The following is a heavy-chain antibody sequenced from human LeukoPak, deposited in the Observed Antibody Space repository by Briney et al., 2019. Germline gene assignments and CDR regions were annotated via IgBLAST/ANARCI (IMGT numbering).Heavy chain of an antibody. CDR1: GGSFSGYY. CDR2: INHSGST. CDR3: ASRPWSYYFDY. V-gene: IGHV4-34*01. J-gene: IGHJ4*02. Sequence: SETLSLTCAVYGGSFSGYYWSWIRQPPGKGLEWIGEINHSGSTNYNPSLKSRVTISVDTSKNQFSLKLSSVTAADTAVYYCASRPWSYYFDYWGQGTLVTVSS. D-gene: IGHD2-8*01.